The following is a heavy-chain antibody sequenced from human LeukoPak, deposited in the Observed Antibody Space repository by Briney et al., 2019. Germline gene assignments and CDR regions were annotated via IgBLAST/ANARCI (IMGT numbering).Heavy chain of an antibody. CDR2: IIPIFDTA. D-gene: IGHD2-8*01. V-gene: IGHV1-69*05. Sequence: GASVKVSCKASGGTFNNYAISWVRQAPGQGLEWMGGIIPIFDTANYAQKFQGRVTMTRNTSISTAYMELSSLRPDDTAEYYCATSAGHCSNGLCHTDYYMDVWGKGTTVTVSS. CDR3: ATSAGHCSNGLCHTDYYMDV. CDR1: GGTFNNYA. J-gene: IGHJ6*03.